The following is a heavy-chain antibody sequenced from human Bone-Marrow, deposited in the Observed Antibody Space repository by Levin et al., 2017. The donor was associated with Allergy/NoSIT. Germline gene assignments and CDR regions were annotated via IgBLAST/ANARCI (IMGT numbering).Heavy chain of an antibody. Sequence: GSGPTLVKPKQTLTLTCTFSGFSLTTTGVGVGWFRPPPGKPLEWLSLIFWNDDKFDNPFLKSRLAITKDLSKRQVVLTMTDMDPVDAGTYFCAHTDTTMSFFDYWGQGLLVTVSS. V-gene: IGHV2-5*01. CDR1: GFSLTTTGVG. J-gene: IGHJ4*02. D-gene: IGHD3-22*01. CDR2: IFWNDDK. CDR3: AHTDTTMSFFDY.